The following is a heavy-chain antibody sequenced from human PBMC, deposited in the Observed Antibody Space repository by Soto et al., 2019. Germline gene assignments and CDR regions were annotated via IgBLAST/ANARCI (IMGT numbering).Heavy chain of an antibody. CDR1: GFTFDDYA. V-gene: IGHV3-9*01. CDR2: ISWNSGSI. D-gene: IGHD6-19*01. J-gene: IGHJ4*02. CDR3: VSFGIAVAGNDY. Sequence: GGSLRLSCAASGFTFDDYAMHWVRQAPGKGLEWVSGISWNSGSIGYADSVKGRFTISRDNAKNSLYLQMNSLRAEDTALYYCVSFGIAVAGNDYWGQGTLVTVSS.